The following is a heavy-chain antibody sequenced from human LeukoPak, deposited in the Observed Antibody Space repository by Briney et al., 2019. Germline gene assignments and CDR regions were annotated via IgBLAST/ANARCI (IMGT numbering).Heavy chain of an antibody. D-gene: IGHD6-13*01. CDR2: IIPIFGTA. V-gene: IGHV1-69*06. Sequence: ASVKVSCKASGGTFSSYAISWVRQAPGQGLEWMGGIIPIFGTANYAQKFQGRVTITADKSTSTAYMELSSLRSEDTAVYYCARDHGAAAGTGDYYYYYYMDVWGKGTTVTVSS. J-gene: IGHJ6*03. CDR1: GGTFSSYA. CDR3: ARDHGAAAGTGDYYYYYYMDV.